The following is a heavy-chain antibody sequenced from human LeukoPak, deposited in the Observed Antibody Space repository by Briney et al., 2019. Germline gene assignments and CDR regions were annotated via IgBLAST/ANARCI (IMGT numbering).Heavy chain of an antibody. V-gene: IGHV5-51*01. CDR3: ARRLRYDAFDI. CDR1: GYSFINYW. J-gene: IGHJ3*02. Sequence: GESLKISCKGSGYSFINYWIGWVRQMPGKGLEWMGIIYPGDSDTRYSPSSQGQVTISADKSISTAYLQWSSLKASDTAMYYCARRLRYDAFDIWGQGTMVTVSS. CDR2: IYPGDSDT. D-gene: IGHD2-15*01.